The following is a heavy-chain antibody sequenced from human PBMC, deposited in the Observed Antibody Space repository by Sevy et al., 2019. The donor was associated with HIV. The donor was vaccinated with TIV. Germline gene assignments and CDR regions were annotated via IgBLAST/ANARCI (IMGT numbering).Heavy chain of an antibody. CDR1: GFTFSSYA. V-gene: IGHV3-30-3*01. CDR2: ISYDGSNK. Sequence: GGSLRLSCAASGFTFSSYAMHWVRQAPGKGLEWVAVISYDGSNKYYADSVKGRFTISRDNSKNRLYLQMNSLRAEDTAVYYCARDGEAYYDSSGYYSAIFDYWGQGTLVTVSS. J-gene: IGHJ4*02. D-gene: IGHD3-22*01. CDR3: ARDGEAYYDSSGYYSAIFDY.